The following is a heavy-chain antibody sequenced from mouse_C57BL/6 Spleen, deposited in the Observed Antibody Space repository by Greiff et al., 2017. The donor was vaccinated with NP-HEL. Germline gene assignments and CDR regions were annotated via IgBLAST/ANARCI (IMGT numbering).Heavy chain of an antibody. CDR2: IDPSDSET. D-gene: IGHD1-1*01. CDR3: AREGEFITTVVANFDY. V-gene: IGHV1-52*01. J-gene: IGHJ2*01. Sequence: VQLQQPGAELVMPGASVKLSCKASGYTFTSYWMHWVKQRPVQGLEWIGNIDPSDSETHYNQKFKDKATLTVDKSSSTAYMQLSSLTSEDSAVYYCAREGEFITTVVANFDYWGQGTTLTVSS. CDR1: GYTFTSYW.